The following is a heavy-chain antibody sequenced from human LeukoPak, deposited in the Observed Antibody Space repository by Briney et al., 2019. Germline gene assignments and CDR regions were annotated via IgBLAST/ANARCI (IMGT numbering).Heavy chain of an antibody. J-gene: IGHJ4*02. Sequence: SETLSLTCTVSGGSISSNSYYWAWIRQPPGKGLEWIGTIYYSGTTYYNPSLKSRATISIDTSKNHFSLKLRSVTAADTAVYYCARLWITDESNHDYWGQGTLVTVSS. D-gene: IGHD5-12*01. CDR2: IYYSGTT. V-gene: IGHV4-39*02. CDR1: GGSISSNSYY. CDR3: ARLWITDESNHDY.